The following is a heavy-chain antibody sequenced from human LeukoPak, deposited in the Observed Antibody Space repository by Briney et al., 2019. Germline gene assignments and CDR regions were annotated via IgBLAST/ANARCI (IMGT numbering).Heavy chain of an antibody. J-gene: IGHJ6*03. D-gene: IGHD3/OR15-3a*01. V-gene: IGHV3-7*01. CDR3: ARAQWTAFDYYYYMDV. Sequence: GGSLRLSCAVSGFTFSRYWMTWVRQAPGKGLEWVANIKVDGSEKYYVDAVKGRFTISRDNAKDSLYLQMNGLRAEDTAIYYCARAQWTAFDYYYYMDVWGKGTTVAVSS. CDR1: GFTFSRYW. CDR2: IKVDGSEK.